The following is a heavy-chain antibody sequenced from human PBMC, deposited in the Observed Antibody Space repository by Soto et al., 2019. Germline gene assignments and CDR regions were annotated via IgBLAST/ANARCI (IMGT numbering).Heavy chain of an antibody. V-gene: IGHV1-69*01. Sequence: QVQLVQSGAEVKKPGSSVKVSCKASGGTFSSYAISWVRQAPGQGLEWMGGIIPIFGTANYAQKFQGRVTITADESTSTAYMELSSRRSEDTAVYYCARVGSAYYYGSGSYSPFDYWGQGTLVTVSS. CDR2: IIPIFGTA. CDR3: ARVGSAYYYGSGSYSPFDY. J-gene: IGHJ4*02. CDR1: GGTFSSYA. D-gene: IGHD3-10*01.